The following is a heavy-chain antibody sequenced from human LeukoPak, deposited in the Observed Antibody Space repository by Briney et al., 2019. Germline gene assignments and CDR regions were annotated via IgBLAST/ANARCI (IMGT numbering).Heavy chain of an antibody. CDR1: GYTFTSYG. D-gene: IGHD2-2*01. V-gene: IGHV1-18*01. CDR3: ARGPIIDIVIVPAADDYYYMDV. J-gene: IGHJ6*03. CDR2: IASFDNGNT. Sequence: ASVKVSCKASGYTFTSYGITWVRQAPGQGLEWMGWIASFDNGNTKYAQKFVDRVTMTKDKSTSTAYMDLRSLKSDDTAVYYCARGPIIDIVIVPAADDYYYMDVWGKGTTVTVSS.